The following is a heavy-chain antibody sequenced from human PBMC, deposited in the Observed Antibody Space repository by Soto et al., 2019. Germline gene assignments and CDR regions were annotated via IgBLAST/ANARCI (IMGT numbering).Heavy chain of an antibody. J-gene: IGHJ6*03. CDR3: ARGQGGRLVRGVRYYYYTDV. CDR1: GGPFSGYY. Sequence: SETLSLTCAVYGGPFSGYYWSWIRQPPGKGLEWIGEINHSGSTNYNPSLKSRVTISVDTSKNQFSLKLSSVTAADTAVYYCARGQGGRLVRGVRYYYYTDVWGKGITVTVSS. D-gene: IGHD3-10*01. CDR2: INHSGST. V-gene: IGHV4-34*01.